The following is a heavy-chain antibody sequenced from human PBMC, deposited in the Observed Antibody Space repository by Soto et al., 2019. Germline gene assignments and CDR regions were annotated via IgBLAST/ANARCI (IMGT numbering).Heavy chain of an antibody. J-gene: IGHJ5*02. D-gene: IGHD5-12*01. Sequence: EVQLVESGGGLVKPGGSLRLSCAASGFTFSSYSMNWVRQAPGKGLEWVSSISSSSSYIYYADSVKGRFTISRDNAKNSLYLQMNSLRAEETAVYYCARDPKGYSGYESPYNNWFDPWGQGTLVTVSS. CDR1: GFTFSSYS. CDR3: ARDPKGYSGYESPYNNWFDP. CDR2: ISSSSSYI. V-gene: IGHV3-21*01.